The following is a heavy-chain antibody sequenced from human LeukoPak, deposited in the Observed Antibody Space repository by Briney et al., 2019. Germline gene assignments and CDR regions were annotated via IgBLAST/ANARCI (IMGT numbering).Heavy chain of an antibody. CDR1: GFTFSAYS. V-gene: IGHV3-21*01. J-gene: IGHJ6*02. D-gene: IGHD6-6*01. CDR2: ISSSSSYI. CDR3: ARRRLVRDNYYGMDV. Sequence: GGSLRLSCAASGFTFSAYSMNWVRQAPGKGLEWVSCISSSSSYIYYADSVKGRFTISRDNAKNSLYLQMNTLRAEDTAVYYCARRRLVRDNYYGMDVWGQGTTVTVSS.